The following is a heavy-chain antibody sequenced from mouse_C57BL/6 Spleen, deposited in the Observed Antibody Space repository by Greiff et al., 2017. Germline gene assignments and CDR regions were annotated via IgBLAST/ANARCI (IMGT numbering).Heavy chain of an antibody. CDR2: IHPNSGST. J-gene: IGHJ3*01. V-gene: IGHV1-64*01. CDR3: ARGDVGFAY. D-gene: IGHD3-3*01. CDR1: GYTFTSYW. Sequence: QVHVKQPGAELVKPGASVKLSCKASGYTFTSYWMHWVKQRPGQGLEWIGMIHPNSGSTNYNEKFKSKATLTVDKSSSTAYMQLSSLTSEDSAVYYCARGDVGFAYWGQGTLVTVSA.